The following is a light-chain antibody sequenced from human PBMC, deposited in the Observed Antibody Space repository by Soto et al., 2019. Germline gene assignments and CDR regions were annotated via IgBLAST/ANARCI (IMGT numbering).Light chain of an antibody. V-gene: IGLV3-21*02. Sequence: SYELTQPPSVSVAPGQTARITCGGNNIGSKSVHWYQQKPGKAPVLVVDDDSDRPSGIPERFSGSNSVTTATLTISRVEAGDGADYYCQVWDSSGDHNVVFGGGTKLTVL. CDR1: NIGSKS. J-gene: IGLJ2*01. CDR3: QVWDSSGDHNVV. CDR2: DDS.